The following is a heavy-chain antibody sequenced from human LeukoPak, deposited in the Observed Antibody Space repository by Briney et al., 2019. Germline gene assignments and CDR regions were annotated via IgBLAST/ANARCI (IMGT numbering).Heavy chain of an antibody. CDR3: AREYDYGDYTSGSWFDP. CDR1: GGSISSGDYY. J-gene: IGHJ5*02. CDR2: ICYSGST. Sequence: PSQTLSLTCTVSGGSISSGDYYWSWIRQPPGKGLEWIGYICYSGSTYYNPSLKSRVTISVDTSKNQFSLKLSSVTAADTAVYYCAREYDYGDYTSGSWFDPWGQGTLVTVSS. D-gene: IGHD4-17*01. V-gene: IGHV4-30-4*01.